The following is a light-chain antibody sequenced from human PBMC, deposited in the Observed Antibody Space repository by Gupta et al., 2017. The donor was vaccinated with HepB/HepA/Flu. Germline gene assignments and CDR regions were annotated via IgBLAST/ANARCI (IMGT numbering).Light chain of an antibody. V-gene: IGLV2-14*03. CDR3: SSDTTGNTRV. J-gene: IGLJ1*01. CDR2: EVT. CDR1: LNDVGRYHF. Sequence: QSALTQPASVSGSPGQSITIPCPGTLNDVGRYHFVSWYQPHPGKAPKLLIYEVTERPSEIPSRFSGSKSGDTASLTISGPRGEGEADYYSSSDTTGNTRVFGTGTKVTVL.